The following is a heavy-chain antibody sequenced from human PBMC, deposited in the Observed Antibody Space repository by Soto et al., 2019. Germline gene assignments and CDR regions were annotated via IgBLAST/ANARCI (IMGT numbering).Heavy chain of an antibody. D-gene: IGHD2-21*02. CDR2: IYPGDSDT. CDR1: GYSFTSYW. V-gene: IGHV5-51*01. J-gene: IGHJ3*02. CDR3: ARHVPLGSCGGACYPQMDAFDI. Sequence: GESLKISCKGSGYSFTSYWIGWVRQMPGKGLEWMGIIYPGDSDTRYSPSFQGQVTISADKSISTAYLQWSSLKASDTAMYYCARHVPLGSCGGACYPQMDAFDIWGQGTMVTVSS.